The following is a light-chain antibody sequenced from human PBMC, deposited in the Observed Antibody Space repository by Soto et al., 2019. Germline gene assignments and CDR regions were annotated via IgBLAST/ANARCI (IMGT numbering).Light chain of an antibody. Sequence: QSVLTQPPSASGTPGQRVTISYSGSSSNIGSNYVYWYQQLPGTAPKLLIYRNNQRPSGVPDRFSGSKSGTSASLAISGLRSEDEADYYCAAWDDSLSGYVLGTGTKVTVL. CDR1: SSNIGSNY. V-gene: IGLV1-47*01. CDR3: AAWDDSLSGYV. J-gene: IGLJ1*01. CDR2: RNN.